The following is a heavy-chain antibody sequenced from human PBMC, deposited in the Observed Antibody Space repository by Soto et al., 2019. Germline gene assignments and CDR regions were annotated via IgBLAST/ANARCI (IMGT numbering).Heavy chain of an antibody. CDR2: ISGSGGDT. V-gene: IGHV3-23*01. Sequence: PGGSLRLSCAASGFTFSTYAMSWVRQAPGKGLEWVSAISGSGGDTYYADSVKGRSTISRDNFKNTLYLQVNSLRVDDTAVYYCVKEIRIFGVVIFDYWGQGTLVTVSS. CDR3: VKEIRIFGVVIFDY. J-gene: IGHJ4*02. CDR1: GFTFSTYA. D-gene: IGHD3-3*01.